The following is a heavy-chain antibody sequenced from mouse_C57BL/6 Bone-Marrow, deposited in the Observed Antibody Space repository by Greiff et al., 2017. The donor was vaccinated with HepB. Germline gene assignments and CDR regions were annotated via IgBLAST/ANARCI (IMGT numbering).Heavy chain of an antibody. Sequence: QVQLQQPGAELVKPGASVKLSCKASGYTFTSYWMQWVKQRPGQGLEWIGEIDPSDSYTNYNQKFKGKATLTVDTSSSTAYMQLSSLTSEDSAVYDCARWYYGSSYHWYFDVWGTGTTVTVSA. J-gene: IGHJ1*03. CDR3: ARWYYGSSYHWYFDV. CDR1: GYTFTSYW. CDR2: IDPSDSYT. V-gene: IGHV1-50*01. D-gene: IGHD1-1*01.